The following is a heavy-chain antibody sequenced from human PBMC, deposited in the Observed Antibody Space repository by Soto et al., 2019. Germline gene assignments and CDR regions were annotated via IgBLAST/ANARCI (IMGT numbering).Heavy chain of an antibody. Sequence: GGSLRRSCAASGFTFTISTMNWVRQAPGKGLEWVSAISGSAGSTYYTDSVKGRFTISRDNSKNTLYLQMNSLRAEDTAVYYCAKSPPVAAITVDFWGRATLVA. CDR2: ISGSAGST. CDR1: GFTFTIST. CDR3: AKSPPVAAITVDF. J-gene: IGHJ4*02. D-gene: IGHD6-19*01. V-gene: IGHV3-23*01.